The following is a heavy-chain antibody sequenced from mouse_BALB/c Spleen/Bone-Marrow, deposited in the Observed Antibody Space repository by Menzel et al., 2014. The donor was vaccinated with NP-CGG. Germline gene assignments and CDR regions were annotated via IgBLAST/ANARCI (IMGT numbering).Heavy chain of an antibody. V-gene: IGHV1-69*02. J-gene: IGHJ4*01. CDR2: IYPSDSYT. CDR1: GYTFTSYW. D-gene: IGHD1-1*01. CDR3: TRYGNSHYYAMDY. Sequence: VKLVESGAELVRPGASVKLSCRASGYTFTSYWISWVKQRPGQGLEWIGNIYPSDSYTNYNQRFKDKATLTVDKSSSTAYMQLSSPTSEDSAVYYCTRYGNSHYYAMDYWGQGTSVTVSS.